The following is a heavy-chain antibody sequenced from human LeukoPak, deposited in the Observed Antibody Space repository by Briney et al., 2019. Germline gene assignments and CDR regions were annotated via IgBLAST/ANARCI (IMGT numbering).Heavy chain of an antibody. CDR1: GYSISSGYE. CDR3: VRSEIDDYSRY. Sequence: SETLSLTCSVSGYSISSGYEWGWIRQPPGKRLEWIGSISQSGNTYDNLSLKSRVTMSVDTARNQFSLKLTSVTAADAAVYYCVRSEIDDYSRYWGRGMLVIVSS. D-gene: IGHD4-11*01. CDR2: ISQSGNT. J-gene: IGHJ4*02. V-gene: IGHV4-38-2*02.